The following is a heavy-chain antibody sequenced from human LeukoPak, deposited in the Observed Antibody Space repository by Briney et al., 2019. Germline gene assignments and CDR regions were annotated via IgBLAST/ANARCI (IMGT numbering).Heavy chain of an antibody. CDR1: GFTFSSYA. CDR3: AKRSQTASSSYYYDY. D-gene: IGHD3-22*01. CDR2: ISADGIRT. J-gene: IGHJ4*02. V-gene: IGHV3-23*01. Sequence: GGSLRLSCAASGFTFSSYAMSWVRQAPGKGLEWVSGISADGIRTYYADSVKGRFTISRDNSKNTLYLQMNSLGAADTAVFYCAKRSQTASSSYYYDYWGQGTLVTVSS.